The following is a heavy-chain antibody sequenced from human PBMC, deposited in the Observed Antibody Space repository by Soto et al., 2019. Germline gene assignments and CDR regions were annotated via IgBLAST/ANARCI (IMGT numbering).Heavy chain of an antibody. V-gene: IGHV1-69*14. CDR2: IVPTVDTS. CDR3: VRVVAIPGYPDN. D-gene: IGHD5-12*01. Sequence: QVQLVQSGAEVRQPASSVKVSCKTSGATFSSYAITWVRQAPGQGLEWMGGIVPTVDTSTYAQKFQGRVTITADKFTKTVYMELSSRRSDDTAVYYCVRVVAIPGYPDNWGQGTLVTVSS. CDR1: GATFSSYA. J-gene: IGHJ4*02.